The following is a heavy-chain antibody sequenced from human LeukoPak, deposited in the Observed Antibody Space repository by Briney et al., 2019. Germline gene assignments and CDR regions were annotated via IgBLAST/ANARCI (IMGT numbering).Heavy chain of an antibody. CDR1: GFTFSSYA. V-gene: IGHV3-30-3*01. CDR3: ARDGKERITMIVVAYYFDY. J-gene: IGHJ4*02. D-gene: IGHD3-22*01. Sequence: PGRSLSLSCAASGFTFSSYAMHWIRQAPGKGLEWVAVISYDGSNKYYADSVKGRFTISRDNSKNTLYLQMNSLRAEDTAVYYCARDGKERITMIVVAYYFDYWGQGTLVTVSS. CDR2: ISYDGSNK.